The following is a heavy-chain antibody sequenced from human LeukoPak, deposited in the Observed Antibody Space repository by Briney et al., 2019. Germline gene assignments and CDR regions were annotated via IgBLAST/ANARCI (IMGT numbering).Heavy chain of an antibody. J-gene: IGHJ4*02. CDR1: GGSFSGYY. V-gene: IGHV4-34*01. D-gene: IGHD3-22*01. CDR2: INHSGST. Sequence: SETLSLTCAVYGGSFSGYYWSWIRQPPGKGLEWIGEINHSGSTNYNPSLKSRVTISVDTSKNQFSLKLSSVTAADTAVYYCASTDYYDSSGPHNHWGQGTLVIVSS. CDR3: ASTDYYDSSGPHNH.